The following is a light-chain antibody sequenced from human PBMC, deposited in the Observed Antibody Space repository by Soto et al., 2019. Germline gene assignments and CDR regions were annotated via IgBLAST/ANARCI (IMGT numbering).Light chain of an antibody. CDR2: DVS. Sequence: QSALPKPASLSGSPGQSITISCTGTSSDVGGYNYVSWYQHHPGKAPKLMIFDVSNRPSGVSNRFSGSKSGNTASLTISGLQPEDEADYYCSSYTTSNTRQIVFGTGTKVTVL. CDR3: SSYTTSNTRQIV. J-gene: IGLJ1*01. V-gene: IGLV2-14*03. CDR1: SSDVGGYNY.